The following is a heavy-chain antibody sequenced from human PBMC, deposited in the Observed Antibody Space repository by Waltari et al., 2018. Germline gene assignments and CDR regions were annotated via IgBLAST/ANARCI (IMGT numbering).Heavy chain of an antibody. CDR2: LNPNVGVT. CDR3: ARDVYGTEADWDY. V-gene: IGHV1-2*02. J-gene: IGHJ4*02. D-gene: IGHD1-1*01. Sequence: QVQLVQSGAEVKKPGASVKVSCKASGSSFIDFYIHWLRQTPGQGLEWMRWLNPNVGVTRYEEKFQGRVSVAWGTSSSADYRELSRLNSDDAAVYCCARDVYGTEADWDYWAQGTLVTVSS. CDR1: GSSFIDFY.